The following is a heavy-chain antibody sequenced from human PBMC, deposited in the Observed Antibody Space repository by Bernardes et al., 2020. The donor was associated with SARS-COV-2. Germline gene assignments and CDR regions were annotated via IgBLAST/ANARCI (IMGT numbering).Heavy chain of an antibody. Sequence: SETLSLTCTVSGGSMRSTYWSWIRQRPGPELGWIAYIYYSGSTNYNPSLKSRVTISIDTSKNQFPLKLSSVTAADTAMYYCASLRADSLGGGFDSWGQGTLVTVSS. J-gene: IGHJ4*02. CDR3: ASLRADSLGGGFDS. V-gene: IGHV4-59*08. CDR1: GGSMRSTY. D-gene: IGHD1-26*01. CDR2: IYYSGST.